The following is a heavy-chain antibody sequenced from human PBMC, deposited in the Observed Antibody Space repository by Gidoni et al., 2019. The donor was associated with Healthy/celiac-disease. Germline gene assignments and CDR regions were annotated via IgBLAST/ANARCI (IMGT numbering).Heavy chain of an antibody. V-gene: IGHV1-18*01. CDR3: ARDGVYCTGGVCYYYFDY. J-gene: IGHJ4*02. CDR2: ISAYNCNT. Sequence: QVQLVQSGAEVKKPGASVKVSCKASGYTFTSYGISWVRQAPGQELEWIGWISAYNCNTNYAQKLQGRVTMTTDTSTSTAYMELRSLRSDDTAVYYCARDGVYCTGGVCYYYFDYWGQGTLVTVSS. D-gene: IGHD2-8*02. CDR1: GYTFTSYG.